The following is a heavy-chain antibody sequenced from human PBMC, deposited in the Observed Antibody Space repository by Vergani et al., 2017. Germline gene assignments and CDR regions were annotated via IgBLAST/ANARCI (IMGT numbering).Heavy chain of an antibody. J-gene: IGHJ6*03. CDR2: ISYSGST. D-gene: IGHD3-16*01. Sequence: QVQLQESGPGLVKPSETLSLTCTVSGGSISSSSYYWVWIRQPPGKGLEWIGIISYSGSTSYNPSLKSRVTISVDTSENQFSLKLSAVTAADTAVYYCARQPYIWLSYGTYSYYYMDVWGKGTTVTVSS. CDR1: GGSISSSSYY. CDR3: ARQPYIWLSYGTYSYYYMDV. V-gene: IGHV4-39*01.